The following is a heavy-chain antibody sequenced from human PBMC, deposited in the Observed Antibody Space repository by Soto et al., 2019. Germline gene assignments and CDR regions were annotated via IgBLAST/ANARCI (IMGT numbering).Heavy chain of an antibody. V-gene: IGHV3-30*04. J-gene: IGHJ4*02. CDR3: ARDSRTDGYKYDYFDC. Sequence: QVLLVESGGGVVQPGRSLRLSCTASGFTFSNYAIHWVRQAPGKGLEWVALISYDGRDEYYADYVKGRVTTFRDDSKNTLYRQMNSLRAEDTGMFYCARDSRTDGYKYDYFDCWGQGTLVTVSS. D-gene: IGHD5-12*01. CDR2: ISYDGRDE. CDR1: GFTFSNYA.